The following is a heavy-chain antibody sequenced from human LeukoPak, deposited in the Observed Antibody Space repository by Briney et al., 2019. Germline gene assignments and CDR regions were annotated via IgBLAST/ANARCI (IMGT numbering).Heavy chain of an antibody. CDR2: INWNCGST. Sequence: GGSLRLSCAASGFTFDDYGMSWVRQAPGRGLEWVSGINWNCGSTGYADSVKGRFTISRDNAKNSLYLQMNSLRAEDTALSYCARWALGEFDYWGQGTLVTVSS. D-gene: IGHD1-26*01. CDR1: GFTFDDYG. J-gene: IGHJ4*02. V-gene: IGHV3-20*04. CDR3: ARWALGEFDY.